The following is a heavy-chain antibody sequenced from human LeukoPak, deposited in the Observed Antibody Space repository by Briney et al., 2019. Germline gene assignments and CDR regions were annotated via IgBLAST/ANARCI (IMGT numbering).Heavy chain of an antibody. CDR2: ISAYNGNT. D-gene: IGHD3-10*01. CDR3: AREAYYYGSGSYGHVDY. CDR1: GYTFTSYG. Sequence: GASVKVSCKASGYTFTSYGISWVRQAPGQGLEWMGWISAYNGNTNYAQKLQGRVTMTTDTSTSTAYMELRSLRSDDTAVYYCAREAYYYGSGSYGHVDYWGQGTLVTVSS. J-gene: IGHJ4*02. V-gene: IGHV1-18*01.